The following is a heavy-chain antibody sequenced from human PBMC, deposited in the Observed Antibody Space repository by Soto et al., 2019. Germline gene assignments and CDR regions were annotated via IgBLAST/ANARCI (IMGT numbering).Heavy chain of an antibody. Sequence: QVQLQPWGAGLLKPSETLSLTCVVSGGSFSGYSWSWIRQSPGQGLAWIGAIHRRGSTKYHPSLKSRVTRAVDTSRNHCARKWNSATAADTDVYYGVRALVAATLGWFDPGGQGTLVTVST. V-gene: IGHV4-34*01. J-gene: IGHJ5*02. CDR1: GGSFSGYS. D-gene: IGHD2-15*01. CDR2: IHRRGST. CDR3: VRALVAATLGWFDP.